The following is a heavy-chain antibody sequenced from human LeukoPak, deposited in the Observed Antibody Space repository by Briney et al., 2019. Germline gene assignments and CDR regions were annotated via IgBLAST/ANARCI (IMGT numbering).Heavy chain of an antibody. J-gene: IGHJ6*02. Sequence: ASVNVSCKASGYTFTSYAMNWVRQAPGQGLEWMGWINTNTGNPTYAQGFTGRFVFSLDTSVSTAYLQISSLKAEDTAVYYCAREAPSIAARRGKDYYGMDVWGQGTTVTVSS. V-gene: IGHV7-4-1*02. CDR3: AREAPSIAARRGKDYYGMDV. CDR1: GYTFTSYA. D-gene: IGHD6-6*01. CDR2: INTNTGNP.